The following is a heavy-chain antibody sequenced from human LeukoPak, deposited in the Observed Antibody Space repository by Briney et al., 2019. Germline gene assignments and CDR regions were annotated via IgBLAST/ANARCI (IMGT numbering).Heavy chain of an antibody. D-gene: IGHD3-9*01. J-gene: IGHJ5*02. CDR3: ARGHDTLTGYGPLWFDP. Sequence: GGSLRLSCAASGFTFSSYYMTWVRQAPGKGLEWVANIKQDGSEKYYVDSVKGRFTISRDNAKNSLYLQMNSLRVEDTAVYYCARGHDTLTGYGPLWFDPWGQGTLVTVSS. V-gene: IGHV3-7*01. CDR2: IKQDGSEK. CDR1: GFTFSSYY.